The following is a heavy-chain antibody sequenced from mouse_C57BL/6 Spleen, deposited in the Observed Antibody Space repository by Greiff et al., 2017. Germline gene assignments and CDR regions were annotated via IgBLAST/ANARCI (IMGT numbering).Heavy chain of an antibody. V-gene: IGHV1-15*01. Sequence: VQLQQSGAELVRPGASVTLSCKASGYTFTDYEMHWVKQTPVHGLEWIGAIDPETGGTAYNQKFKGKAILTADKSSSTAYMELRSLTSEDSAVYYCTIFFYYYGSSDWGQGTTLTVSS. J-gene: IGHJ2*01. CDR3: TIFFYYYGSSD. D-gene: IGHD1-1*01. CDR2: IDPETGGT. CDR1: GYTFTDYE.